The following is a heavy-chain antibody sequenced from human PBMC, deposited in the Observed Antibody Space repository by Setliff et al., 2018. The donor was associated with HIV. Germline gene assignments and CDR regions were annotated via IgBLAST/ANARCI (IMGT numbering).Heavy chain of an antibody. CDR1: GASMTSYY. J-gene: IGHJ4*02. V-gene: IGHV4-59*01. CDR3: ARVNTMVRGRDY. CDR2: IFYSGST. D-gene: IGHD3-10*01. Sequence: SETLSLTCTVSGASMTSYYWTWIRQPPGKGLEWIGNIFYSGSTNYNPSLKSRVTISLDTSRNQFSLKLSSVTAADTAVYFCARVNTMVRGRDYWGQGTLVTVS.